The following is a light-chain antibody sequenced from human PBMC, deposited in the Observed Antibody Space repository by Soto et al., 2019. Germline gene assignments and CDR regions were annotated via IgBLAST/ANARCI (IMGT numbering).Light chain of an antibody. CDR2: EVS. J-gene: IGLJ1*01. CDR1: SSDVGGYNY. Sequence: QSVLTQPASVSGSPGQSITISCTAASSDVGGYNYVSWYQQHPGKAPKLMIYEVSNRPLGVSNRFSGSKSGNTASLTISGLQAEDEADYYCTSYTSSSTLDVFGTGPKVTVL. V-gene: IGLV2-14*01. CDR3: TSYTSSSTLDV.